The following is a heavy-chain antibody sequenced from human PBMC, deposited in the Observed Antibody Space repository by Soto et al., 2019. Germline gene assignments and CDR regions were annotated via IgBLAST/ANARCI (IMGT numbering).Heavy chain of an antibody. J-gene: IGHJ4*02. CDR2: INHSGST. Sequence: PSETLSLTCAVYGGSFSGYYWSWIRQPPGKGLEWIGEINHSGSTNYNPSLKSRVTISVDTSKNQFSLKLSSVTAADTAVYYCARGMVVAAGFDYWGQGTLVTVS. D-gene: IGHD2-15*01. CDR1: GGSFSGYY. CDR3: ARGMVVAAGFDY. V-gene: IGHV4-34*01.